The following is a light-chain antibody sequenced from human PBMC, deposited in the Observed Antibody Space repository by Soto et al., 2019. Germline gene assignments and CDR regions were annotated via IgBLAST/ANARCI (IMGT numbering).Light chain of an antibody. CDR1: QSVSSNY. CDR3: QQYGTSPWT. V-gene: IGKV3-20*01. CDR2: GAS. Sequence: EIVLTQSPGTLSLSPGERATLSCTASQSVSSNYLAWYQQKPGQAPRLVIYGASSRATGIPDRFSGSGSGTDFTLTISRLEPEDFAVYYCQQYGTSPWTFGQGTKVEIK. J-gene: IGKJ1*01.